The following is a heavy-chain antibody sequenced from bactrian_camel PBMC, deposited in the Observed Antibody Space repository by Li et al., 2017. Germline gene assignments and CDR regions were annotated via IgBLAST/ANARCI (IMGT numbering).Heavy chain of an antibody. V-gene: IGHV3S61*01. CDR3: AALCRGQWDSPDCTY. CDR2: VYFGGGRT. Sequence: HVQLVESGGGSVQAGGSPRLSCAISGYDPVYLCMGWFRQAPGKEREGVAFVYFGGGRTYYADSVKGRFTISRDARKNIMYLQMSGLKPEDTAIYYCAALCRGQWDSPDCTYWGQGTQVTVS. D-gene: IGHD3*01. CDR1: GYDPVYLC. J-gene: IGHJ4*01.